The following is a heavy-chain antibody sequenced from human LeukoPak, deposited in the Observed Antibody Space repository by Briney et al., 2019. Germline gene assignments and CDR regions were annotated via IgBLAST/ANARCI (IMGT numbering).Heavy chain of an antibody. D-gene: IGHD1-26*01. J-gene: IGHJ5*02. CDR3: ARHEYSGSYYGVSWFDP. CDR2: IYYSGST. Sequence: PSETLSLTCTLSGGSISSSGYYWGWIRQPPGKGLEWIASIYYSGSTYYNPSLKSRVTISVDTSKNQLSLKLSSLTAADTAVYYCARHEYSGSYYGVSWFDPWGQGTLVTVSS. CDR1: GGSISSSGYY. V-gene: IGHV4-39*01.